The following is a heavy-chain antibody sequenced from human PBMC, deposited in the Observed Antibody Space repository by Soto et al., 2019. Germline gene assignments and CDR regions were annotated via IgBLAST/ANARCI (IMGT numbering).Heavy chain of an antibody. Sequence: SETLSLTCTVSGGSISSSSYYWGWIRQPPGKGLEWIGSIYYSGSTYYNPSLKSRVTISVDTSKNQFSLKLSSATAADTAVYYCARQEGDIVVVPAAIVSPKNYYYGMDVWGQGTTVTVSS. D-gene: IGHD2-2*02. CDR3: ARQEGDIVVVPAAIVSPKNYYYGMDV. CDR2: IYYSGST. J-gene: IGHJ6*02. CDR1: GGSISSSSYY. V-gene: IGHV4-39*01.